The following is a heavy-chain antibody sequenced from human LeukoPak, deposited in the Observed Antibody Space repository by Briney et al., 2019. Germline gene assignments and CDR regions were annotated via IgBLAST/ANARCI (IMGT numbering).Heavy chain of an antibody. CDR3: ARGGDYDILTGYYMIFDY. CDR1: GYTFTGYY. V-gene: IGHV1-2*02. CDR2: INPNSGGT. J-gene: IGHJ4*02. Sequence: GASVKVSCKASGYTFTGYYMHWVRQAPGQGLEWMGWINPNSGGTNYAQKFQGRVTMTRDTSISTAYMELSRLRSDDTAVYYCARGGDYDILTGYYMIFDYWGQGTLVTVSS. D-gene: IGHD3-9*01.